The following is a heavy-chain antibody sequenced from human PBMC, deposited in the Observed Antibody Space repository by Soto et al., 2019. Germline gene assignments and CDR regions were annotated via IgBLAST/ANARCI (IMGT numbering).Heavy chain of an antibody. Sequence: SGGSLRLSCAASGFTFSSYSMNWVRQAPGKGLEWVSYISSSSSTIYYADSVKGRFTISRDNAKNSLYLQTNSLRDEDTAVYYCARDPYSGYYEIDYWGQGTLVTVSS. V-gene: IGHV3-48*02. J-gene: IGHJ4*02. D-gene: IGHD3-22*01. CDR3: ARDPYSGYYEIDY. CDR1: GFTFSSYS. CDR2: ISSSSSTI.